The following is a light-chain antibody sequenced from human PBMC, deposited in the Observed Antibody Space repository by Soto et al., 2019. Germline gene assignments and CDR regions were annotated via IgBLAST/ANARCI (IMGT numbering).Light chain of an antibody. CDR3: QQYDTSACT. V-gene: IGKV3-20*01. CDR1: PGVRSSY. Sequence: PGVRATLSCRASPGVRSSYLAGYQQKPGQAPRLFIYGASNRATGIPDRFRGSGSGTDFTLTISRLEPEDSAVYYFQQYDTSACTFGGGTKVEIK. J-gene: IGKJ4*02. CDR2: GAS.